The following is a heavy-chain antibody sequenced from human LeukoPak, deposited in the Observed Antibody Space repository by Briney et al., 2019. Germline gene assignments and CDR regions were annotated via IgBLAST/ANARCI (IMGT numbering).Heavy chain of an antibody. CDR3: ARDVGYFGSGSYPDYFGY. V-gene: IGHV3-43D*03. Sequence: GGSLRLSCAASGFTFDDYAMHWVRQAPGKGLEWVSLISWDGGSTYYADSVKGRFTISRDNAKNSLYLQMNSLRAEDTAVYYCARDVGYFGSGSYPDYFGYWGQGILVTVSS. D-gene: IGHD3-10*01. J-gene: IGHJ4*02. CDR1: GFTFDDYA. CDR2: ISWDGGST.